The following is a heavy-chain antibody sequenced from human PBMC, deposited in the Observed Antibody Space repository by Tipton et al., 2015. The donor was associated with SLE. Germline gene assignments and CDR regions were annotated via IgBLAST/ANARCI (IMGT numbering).Heavy chain of an antibody. J-gene: IGHJ5*02. Sequence: QSGAEVKKPGESLKISCKGSGYSFTDHWIGWVRQAPGQGLEWMGRINPKNGDTFYAQKFQGNVTMTRDTSISTAYLELRNLRPDDTAVYWCAKAHSSSGGGWFAPWGQGALVTVSS. CDR1: GYSFTDHW. V-gene: IGHV1-2*06. CDR2: INPKNGDT. D-gene: IGHD6-25*01. CDR3: AKAHSSSGGGWFAP.